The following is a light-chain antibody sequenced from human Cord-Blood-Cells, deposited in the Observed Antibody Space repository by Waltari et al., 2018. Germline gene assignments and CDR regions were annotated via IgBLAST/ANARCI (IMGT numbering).Light chain of an antibody. V-gene: IGLV3-19*01. CDR3: NSRDSSGNHLV. J-gene: IGLJ2*01. CDR2: GKN. CDR1: RRRSEY. Sequence: SSELTQDTALSVALGQPVRVTWQGDRRRSEYASWYQQKPGQAPVLVIYGKNNRPSGIPDRFSGSSSGNTASLTITGAQAEDEADYYCNSRDSSGNHLVFGGGTKLTVL.